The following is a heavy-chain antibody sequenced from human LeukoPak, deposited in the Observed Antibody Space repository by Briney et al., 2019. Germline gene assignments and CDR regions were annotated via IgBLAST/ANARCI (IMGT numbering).Heavy chain of an antibody. Sequence: VSVKVSCKASGYTFTGYYMHWVRQAPGQGLEWMGWINPNSGGTNYAQKFQGRVTMTRDTSISTAYMEQSRLRSDDTAVYYCARDWLGYCSSTSCYPAGDAFDIWGQGTLVTVSS. CDR2: INPNSGGT. CDR1: GYTFTGYY. D-gene: IGHD2-2*01. CDR3: ARDWLGYCSSTSCYPAGDAFDI. V-gene: IGHV1-2*02. J-gene: IGHJ4*02.